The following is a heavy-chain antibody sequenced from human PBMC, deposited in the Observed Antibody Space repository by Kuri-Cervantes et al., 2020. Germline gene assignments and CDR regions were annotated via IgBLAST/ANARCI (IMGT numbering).Heavy chain of an antibody. CDR3: ARADYYGSGAPPDFDY. CDR2: ISYDGSNK. CDR1: GFTFSSYG. J-gene: IGHJ4*02. D-gene: IGHD3-10*01. Sequence: GESLKISCAASGFTFSSYGMHWVRQAPGKGLEWVAVISYDGSNKYYADSVKGRFTISRDNSKNTLYLQMNSLRAEDTAVYYCARADYYGSGAPPDFDYWGQGTLVTVSS. V-gene: IGHV3-30*03.